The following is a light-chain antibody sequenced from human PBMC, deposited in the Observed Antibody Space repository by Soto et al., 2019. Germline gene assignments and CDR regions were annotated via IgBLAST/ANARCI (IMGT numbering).Light chain of an antibody. Sequence: DIQMTQSPSTLSASVGDRVTITCRASQSISSWLAWYQQKPGTAPKLLLYKASTFQSGVPSRFSGSGSGTEFTLPISSLQPDDSATYYCQQYNDNWTFGQGTKVEIK. CDR2: KAS. CDR3: QQYNDNWT. V-gene: IGKV1-5*03. J-gene: IGKJ1*01. CDR1: QSISSW.